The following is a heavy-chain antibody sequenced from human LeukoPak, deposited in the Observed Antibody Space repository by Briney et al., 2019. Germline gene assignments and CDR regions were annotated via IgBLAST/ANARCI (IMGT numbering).Heavy chain of an antibody. CDR2: MNPNSGNT. CDR1: GYTFTSYD. J-gene: IGHJ4*02. Sequence: ASVKVSCKASGYTFTSYDINWVRQATGQGLEWMGWMNPNSGNTGYAQKFQGRVTMTRNTSISTAYMELSSLRSDDTAVYYCARGPYSSSWYTPSYWGQGTLVTVSS. D-gene: IGHD6-13*01. CDR3: ARGPYSSSWYTPSY. V-gene: IGHV1-8*01.